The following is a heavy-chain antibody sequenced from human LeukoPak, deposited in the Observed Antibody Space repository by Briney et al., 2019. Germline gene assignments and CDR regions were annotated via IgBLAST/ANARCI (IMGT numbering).Heavy chain of an antibody. Sequence: TGGSLRLSCAASGFTFDDYAMHWVRQAPGKGLEWDSGISWNSGSIGYADSVKGRFTISRDNAKNSLYLQMNSLRAEDTALYYCAKGRMTTLDYWGQGTLVTVSS. CDR1: GFTFDDYA. V-gene: IGHV3-9*01. CDR2: ISWNSGSI. J-gene: IGHJ4*02. CDR3: AKGRMTTLDY. D-gene: IGHD3-16*01.